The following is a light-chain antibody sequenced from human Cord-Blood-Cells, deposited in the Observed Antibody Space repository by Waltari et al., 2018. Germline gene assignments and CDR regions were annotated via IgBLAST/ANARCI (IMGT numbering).Light chain of an antibody. V-gene: IGKV1-39*01. J-gene: IGKJ4*01. Sequence: DIQMTQTPSFLSASVGDRVTITCRASQSISSYLHWYQQKPGKAPNLLIYAASSLQSGVPSRFSGSRSRTDFTLTISSLQPEDFATYYCQQSYSTPLTFGGGTKVEIK. CDR2: AAS. CDR3: QQSYSTPLT. CDR1: QSISSY.